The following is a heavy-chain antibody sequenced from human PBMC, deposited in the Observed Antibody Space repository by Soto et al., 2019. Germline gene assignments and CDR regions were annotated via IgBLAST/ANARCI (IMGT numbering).Heavy chain of an antibody. CDR3: DRVPDY. CDR1: GYTFSNFG. CDR2: ISPNSEKT. J-gene: IGHJ4*02. Sequence: ASVKVSCKASGYTFSNFGISWVRQAPGEGLEWMGWISPNSEKTKIAQRFQGRVTMTTDISTSTSYLELRGLTSDDTAVYYCDRVPDYWGQGTLVTVSS. V-gene: IGHV1-18*01.